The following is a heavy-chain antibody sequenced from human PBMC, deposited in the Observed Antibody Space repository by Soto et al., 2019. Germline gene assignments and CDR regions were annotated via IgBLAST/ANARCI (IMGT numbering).Heavy chain of an antibody. D-gene: IGHD3-16*01. CDR1: GFAFSSYW. J-gene: IGHJ5*02. V-gene: IGHV3-7*03. Sequence: EVKLVESGGGFVQPGGSLRVSCAALGFAFSSYWLSWVHQPPGKGLEWVANIKQDGSEKYYVDSVKGRFTISRDNAQNSLYLQMNSLRAEDTAVYYCARGLNWFDPWGQGTLVTVSS. CDR2: IKQDGSEK. CDR3: ARGLNWFDP.